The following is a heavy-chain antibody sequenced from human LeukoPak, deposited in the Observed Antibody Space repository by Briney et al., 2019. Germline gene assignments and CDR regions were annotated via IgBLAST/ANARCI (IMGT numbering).Heavy chain of an antibody. CDR2: ISGSGGST. J-gene: IGHJ6*02. V-gene: IGHV3-23*01. CDR3: AKDRLYGDYYYYYGMDV. CDR1: GFTFSSYA. D-gene: IGHD4-17*01. Sequence: GGSLRLSCAASGFTFSSYAMSWVRQAPGKGLEWVSAISGSGGSTYYANSVKGRFTISRDNSKNTLYLQMNSLRAVDTAVYYCAKDRLYGDYYYYYGMDVWGQGTTVTVSS.